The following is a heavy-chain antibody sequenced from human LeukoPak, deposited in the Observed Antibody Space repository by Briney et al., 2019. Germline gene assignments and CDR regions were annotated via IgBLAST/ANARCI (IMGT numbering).Heavy chain of an antibody. CDR3: ARGLIFVRYFDY. D-gene: IGHD3-9*01. V-gene: IGHV4-39*01. J-gene: IGHJ4*02. Sequence: SETLSLTCTVSGGSISSSSYYWGWIRQPPGKGLEWIGSIYYSGSTYYNPSLKSRVTISVDTSKNQFSLKLSSVTAADTAVYYCARGLIFVRYFDYWGQGTLVTVSS. CDR2: IYYSGST. CDR1: GGSISSSSYY.